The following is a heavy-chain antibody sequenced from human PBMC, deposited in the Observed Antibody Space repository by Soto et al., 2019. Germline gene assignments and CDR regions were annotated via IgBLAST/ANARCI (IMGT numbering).Heavy chain of an antibody. V-gene: IGHV2-5*02. D-gene: IGHD2-21*02. J-gene: IGHJ6*02. Sequence: QITLKESGPTLVKPTQTLTLTCTFSGFSLSTGGVGVGWIRQPPGKALEWLALIYWDDDKRYSPSLKSRLTATKDTSKNQVVLTMTNMAPVDTATYYCAHSRCGGDCLRSDSSHYYYGMDVWGQGTTVTVSS. CDR1: GFSLSTGGVG. CDR2: IYWDDDK. CDR3: AHSRCGGDCLRSDSSHYYYGMDV.